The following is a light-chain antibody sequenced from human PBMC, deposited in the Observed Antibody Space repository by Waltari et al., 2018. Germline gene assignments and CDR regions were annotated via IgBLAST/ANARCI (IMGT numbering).Light chain of an antibody. CDR3: MQATHWLWT. CDR2: KAS. J-gene: IGKJ1*01. V-gene: IGKV2-30*02. CDR1: QSLVHSNGNTY. Sequence: DGVMTQSPLSLPVTLGPPASISCSSSQSLVHSNGNTYVNWFHQRPGQSPRRLIYKASNRDSGVPDRFSGSGSGTDFTLKISRVEADDVGVYYCMQATHWLWTFGQGTTVEIK.